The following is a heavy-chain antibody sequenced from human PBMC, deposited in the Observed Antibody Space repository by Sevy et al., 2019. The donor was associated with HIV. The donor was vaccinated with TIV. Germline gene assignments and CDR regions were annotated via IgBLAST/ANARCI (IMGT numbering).Heavy chain of an antibody. Sequence: ASVKVSCKASGYTFTGYYMHWVRQAPGQGLEWMGWINPNSGGTNYAQKFQGRVTMTRDTSIGTAYMELSRLRSDDTAVYYCARAEETGRYYYDSSGYYQYYFDYWGQGTLVTVSS. CDR2: INPNSGGT. V-gene: IGHV1-2*02. CDR3: ARAEETGRYYYDSSGYYQYYFDY. CDR1: GYTFTGYY. J-gene: IGHJ4*02. D-gene: IGHD3-22*01.